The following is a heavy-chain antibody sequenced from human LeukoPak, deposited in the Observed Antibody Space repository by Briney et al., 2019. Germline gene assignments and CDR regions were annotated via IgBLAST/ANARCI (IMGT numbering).Heavy chain of an antibody. CDR3: ARDIIGSVFDP. V-gene: IGHV4-4*09. J-gene: IGHJ5*02. CDR2: IYTSGST. Sequence: SETLSLTCTVSGGSISSYYWSWIRNPPGEGLEWIGYIYTSGSTNYNPSLKSRVTISVDTPKNQFSLKLSSVTAADTAVYYCARDIIGSVFDPWGQGTLVTVSS. CDR1: GGSISSYY. D-gene: IGHD1-26*01.